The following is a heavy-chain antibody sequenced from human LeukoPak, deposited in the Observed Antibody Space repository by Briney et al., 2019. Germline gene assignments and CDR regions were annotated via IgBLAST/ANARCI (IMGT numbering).Heavy chain of an antibody. CDR3: ARDRGYSSGWYYFDY. Sequence: SETLSLTCTVSGGSISSYYWSWIRQPPGKGLEWIGYIYYSGSTNYNPSLKSRVTISVDTSKNQFSLKLSSVTAADTAVYYCARDRGYSSGWYYFDYWGQGTLVTVSS. J-gene: IGHJ4*02. D-gene: IGHD6-19*01. CDR2: IYYSGST. V-gene: IGHV4-59*01. CDR1: GGSISSYY.